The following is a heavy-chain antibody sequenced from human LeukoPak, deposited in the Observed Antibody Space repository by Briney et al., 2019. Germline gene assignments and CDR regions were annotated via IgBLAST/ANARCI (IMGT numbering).Heavy chain of an antibody. CDR1: GGSFSGYY. CDR3: AGGSHYYGSGSYYYGY. V-gene: IGHV4-34*01. Sequence: PSETLSLTCAVYGGSFSGYYWSWIRQPPGKGLEWIGEINHSGSTNYNPSLKSRVTISVDTSKNQFSLKLSSVTAADTAVYYCAGGSHYYGSGSYYYGYWGQGTLVTVSS. J-gene: IGHJ4*02. D-gene: IGHD3-10*01. CDR2: INHSGST.